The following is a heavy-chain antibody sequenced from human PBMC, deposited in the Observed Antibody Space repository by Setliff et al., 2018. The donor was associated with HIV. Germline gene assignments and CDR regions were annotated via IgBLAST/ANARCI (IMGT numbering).Heavy chain of an antibody. Sequence: KTSETLSLTCSVSGASLQSYYWSWIRQPAGKGLQWIGRIYYVGWSKYNPSLEDRVTMSVDTSNNQFSLSLSSVTAADTAVYYCARQYNRQYGMDVWGQGTTVTVSS. J-gene: IGHJ6*02. CDR3: ARQYNRQYGMDV. V-gene: IGHV4-4*07. CDR2: IYYVGWS. CDR1: GASLQSYY. D-gene: IGHD1-20*01.